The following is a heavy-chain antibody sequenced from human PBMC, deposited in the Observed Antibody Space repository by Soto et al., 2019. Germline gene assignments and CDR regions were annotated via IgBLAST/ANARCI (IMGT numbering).Heavy chain of an antibody. CDR1: GFTFSSYS. V-gene: IGHV3-21*01. CDR2: ISSSSSYI. D-gene: IGHD2-2*02. CDR3: ARVRYCSSTSCYMYYFDY. Sequence: PGGSLRLSCAASGFTFSSYSMNWVRQAPGKGLEWVSSISSSSSYIYYADSVKGRFTISRDNAKNSLYLQMNSLRAEDTAVYYCARVRYCSSTSCYMYYFDYWGQGTLVTVSS. J-gene: IGHJ4*02.